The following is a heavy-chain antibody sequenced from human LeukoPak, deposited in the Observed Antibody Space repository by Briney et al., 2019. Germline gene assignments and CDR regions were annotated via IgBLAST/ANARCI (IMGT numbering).Heavy chain of an antibody. Sequence: GGSLRLSCAASGFTFSSYGMHWVRQAPGKGLEWVAVISYGGSNKYYADSVKGRFTISRDNSKNTLYLQMNSLRAEDTAVYYCAKAWSGLSVLDYWGQGTLVTVSS. J-gene: IGHJ4*02. CDR1: GFTFSSYG. CDR3: AKAWSGLSVLDY. V-gene: IGHV3-30*18. CDR2: ISYGGSNK. D-gene: IGHD3-3*01.